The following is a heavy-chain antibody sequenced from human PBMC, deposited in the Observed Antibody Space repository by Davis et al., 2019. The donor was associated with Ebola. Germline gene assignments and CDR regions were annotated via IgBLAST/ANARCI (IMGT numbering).Heavy chain of an antibody. Sequence: GESLKISCAASGFTFSSYWMHWVRQAPGKGLVWVSRINSDGSSTNYADSVKGRFTISRDNAKNSLYLQMNSLRAEDTAVYYCARALYCSGGSCYSPYYYYGMDVWGQGTTVTVSS. D-gene: IGHD2-15*01. CDR1: GFTFSSYW. V-gene: IGHV3-74*01. J-gene: IGHJ6*02. CDR2: INSDGSST. CDR3: ARALYCSGGSCYSPYYYYGMDV.